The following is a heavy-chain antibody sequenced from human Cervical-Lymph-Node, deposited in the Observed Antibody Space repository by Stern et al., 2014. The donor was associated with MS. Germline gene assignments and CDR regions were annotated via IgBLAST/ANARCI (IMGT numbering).Heavy chain of an antibody. J-gene: IGHJ4*02. D-gene: IGHD6-6*01. V-gene: IGHV7-4-1*02. CDR2: INTNTGNP. CDR1: GYTFTSYA. Sequence: VQLEEFGSELKKPGASVKVSCEASGYTFTSYAMNWVRQAPGQGLEWMGWINTNTGNPTYAQGFKGRLVFSLDTSVSTAYLQISSLKAEDTAIYYCARTSNMAVRPPSYWGQGTLVTVSS. CDR3: ARTSNMAVRPPSY.